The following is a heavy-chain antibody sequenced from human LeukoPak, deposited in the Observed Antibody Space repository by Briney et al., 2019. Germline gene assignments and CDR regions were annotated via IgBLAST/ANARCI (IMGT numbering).Heavy chain of an antibody. J-gene: IGHJ4*02. CDR1: GFTFTDYW. CDR2: IRQDGSVK. CDR3: ARDEPDY. V-gene: IGHV3-7*01. Sequence: GGSLRLSCAASGFTFTDYWMTWVRQAPGKGLEWVANIRQDGSVKYYVDSVKGRFTISRDNAQNSLYLQMNSLRAEDTAVYYCARDEPDYWGQGTLVTVSS.